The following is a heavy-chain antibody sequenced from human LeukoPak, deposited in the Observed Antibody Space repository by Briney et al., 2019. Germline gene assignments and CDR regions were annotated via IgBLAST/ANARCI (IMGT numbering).Heavy chain of an antibody. J-gene: IGHJ4*02. Sequence: GGSLRLSCAASGFTFSNYGMQWVRQAPGKGLDWVAVISYDGSVEHYADSVKGRFTISRDNSKNTMYLQMNSLRAEDTAVYYCAKAHSRAMIEGWAIDYWGQGTLVTVSS. V-gene: IGHV3-30*18. CDR1: GFTFSNYG. CDR2: ISYDGSVE. D-gene: IGHD3-22*01. CDR3: AKAHSRAMIEGWAIDY.